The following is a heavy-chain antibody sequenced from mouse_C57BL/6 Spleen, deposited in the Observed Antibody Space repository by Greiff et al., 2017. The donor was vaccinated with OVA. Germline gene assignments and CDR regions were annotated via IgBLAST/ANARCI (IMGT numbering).Heavy chain of an antibody. CDR3: ARGDSSGYVFDY. V-gene: IGHV1-55*01. CDR2: IYPGSGST. D-gene: IGHD3-2*02. CDR1: GYTFTSYW. Sequence: VQLQQPGAELVKPGASVKMSCKASGYTFTSYWITWVKQRPGQGLEWIGDIYPGSGSTNYNEKFKSKATLTVDTSASTASMQLSSLTSEDSAVYYCARGDSSGYVFDYWGQGTTLTVSS. J-gene: IGHJ2*01.